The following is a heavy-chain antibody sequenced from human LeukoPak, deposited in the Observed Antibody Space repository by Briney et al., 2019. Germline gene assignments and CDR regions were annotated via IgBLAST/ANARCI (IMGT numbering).Heavy chain of an antibody. D-gene: IGHD6-19*01. J-gene: IGHJ4*02. V-gene: IGHV3-9*01. CDR3: AKGIRPLSGWYRDYFGY. Sequence: GGSLRLSCAASGFTFDDYAMHWVRQAPGKGLEWVSGISWNSGSIGYADSVKGRFTISRDNAKNSLYLQMNSLRAEDTALYYCAKGIRPLSGWYRDYFGYWGQGTLVTVSS. CDR1: GFTFDDYA. CDR2: ISWNSGSI.